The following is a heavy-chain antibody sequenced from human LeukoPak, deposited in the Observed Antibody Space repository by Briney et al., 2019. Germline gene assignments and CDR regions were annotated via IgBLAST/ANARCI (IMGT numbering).Heavy chain of an antibody. CDR3: AKTIASLGSGARYFDP. CDR1: GYSFTNYW. D-gene: IGHD5/OR15-5a*01. Sequence: GEFLKISCKASGYSFTNYWIAWVRQKPGKGLEWMGIMHPGESEINYSPSFEGQVTISADTSISTAYLEWYSLKASDSAIYYCAKTIASLGSGARYFDPWGQGTMITVSS. J-gene: IGHJ5*02. CDR2: MHPGESEI. V-gene: IGHV5-51*01.